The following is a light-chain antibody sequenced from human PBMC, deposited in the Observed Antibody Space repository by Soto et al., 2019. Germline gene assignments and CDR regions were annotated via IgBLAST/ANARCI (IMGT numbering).Light chain of an antibody. CDR2: GAS. CDR3: QQYGSSPLT. Sequence: EIVLTQSPGTLSLSPGERATLSCRASQSVSSSFLAWYQQKPGQAPRLLIYGASSRATGIPDRFSGSGSGTDLTITISRLEPEDVAVYYCQQYGSSPLTFGGGTKVEIK. J-gene: IGKJ4*01. V-gene: IGKV3-20*01. CDR1: QSVSSSF.